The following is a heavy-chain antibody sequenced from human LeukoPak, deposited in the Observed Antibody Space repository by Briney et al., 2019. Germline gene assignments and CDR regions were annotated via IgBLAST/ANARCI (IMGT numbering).Heavy chain of an antibody. D-gene: IGHD6-13*01. CDR3: GRGGKVEQLVLAR. V-gene: IGHV3-48*03. CDR2: ISSSGSTI. CDR1: GFTFSSYE. J-gene: IGHJ4*02. Sequence: GGSLRLSCAASGFTFSSYEMNWVRQAPGKGLEWVSYISSSGSTIYYADSVKGRFTISRDNAKNTLYLQMNSLRAEDTAVYYCGRGGKVEQLVLARWGQGSLVTVSS.